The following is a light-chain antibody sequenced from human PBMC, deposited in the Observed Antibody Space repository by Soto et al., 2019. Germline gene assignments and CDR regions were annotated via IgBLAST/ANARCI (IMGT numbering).Light chain of an antibody. CDR1: PGISSY. CDR2: DAS. Sequence: HARSSVSASVSDRVTITCRASPGISSYLGWYQQKPGKAPNLLIYDASTLHSGVPSRFSGSGSGTEFTLTISSLQPDDFATYYCQHYNSYSEAFGQGAKVDIK. V-gene: IGKV1-9*01. J-gene: IGKJ1*01. CDR3: QHYNSYSEA.